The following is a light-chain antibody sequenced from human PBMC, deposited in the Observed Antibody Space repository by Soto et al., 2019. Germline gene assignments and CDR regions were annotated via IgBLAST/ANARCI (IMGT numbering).Light chain of an antibody. J-gene: IGKJ4*01. CDR1: QTVTSSY. CDR3: QQYGDSIT. V-gene: IGKV3-20*01. Sequence: VLTQSPGSLSLSPGEMATVSCRASQTVTSSYLAWYQQRPGRAPQLLIYDAVKRATGISERFSGSESGRDYTLTISRLDPEDSAVYYCQQYGDSITFGGGTQVAIQ. CDR2: DAV.